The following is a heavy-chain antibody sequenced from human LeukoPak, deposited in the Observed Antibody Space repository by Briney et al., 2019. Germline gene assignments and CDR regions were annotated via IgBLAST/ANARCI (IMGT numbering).Heavy chain of an antibody. J-gene: IGHJ4*02. CDR3: VREYLWGSSEPGY. D-gene: IGHD3-16*01. V-gene: IGHV3-7*01. CDR1: GFTFSSYW. Sequence: PGGSLRLSCAASGFTFSSYWMSWVRQAPGKGLKWVANIKQDGSEKYYVDSVKGRFTISRDNSKNTLYLQMNSLRAEDTAVYYCVREYLWGSSEPGYWGQGTLVTVSS. CDR2: IKQDGSEK.